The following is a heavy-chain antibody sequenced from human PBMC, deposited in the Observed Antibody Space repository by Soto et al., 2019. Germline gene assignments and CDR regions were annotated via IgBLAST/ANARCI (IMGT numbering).Heavy chain of an antibody. D-gene: IGHD3-22*01. V-gene: IGHV4-59*01. CDR1: GGSISSYY. CDR3: ARENYASSGAPFLDY. CDR2: ISYSGNT. J-gene: IGHJ4*02. Sequence: SETLSLTCTVSGGSISSYYWTWIRQPPGRGLEYIGYISYSGNTYYNPSLRGRVTISLDTSKNQFSLQLSSVTAADMAVYYCARENYASSGAPFLDYWGQGTLVTVSS.